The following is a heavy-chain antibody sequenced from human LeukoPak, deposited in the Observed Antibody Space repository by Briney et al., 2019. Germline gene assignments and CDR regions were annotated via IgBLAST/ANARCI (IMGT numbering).Heavy chain of an antibody. V-gene: IGHV4-4*07. J-gene: IGHJ6*04. CDR3: ARDGGYCGGDCFVDV. CDR2: IYNSGST. Sequence: SETLSLTCTVSGGSISSYYWSWIRQPAGKGLEWIGRIYNSGSTNYNPSLKSRVTMSVDTSKNQFSLKLRSVTAADTAVYYCARDGGYCGGDCFVDVWGKGTTVTVSS. D-gene: IGHD2-21*02. CDR1: GGSISSYY.